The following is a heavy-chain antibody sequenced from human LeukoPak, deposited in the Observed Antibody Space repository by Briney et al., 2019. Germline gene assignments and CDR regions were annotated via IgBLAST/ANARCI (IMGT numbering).Heavy chain of an antibody. V-gene: IGHV3-48*03. CDR1: GFTFSSYE. J-gene: IGHJ4*02. CDR3: ARSEHSSSSFDY. CDR2: ISNSGTAI. D-gene: IGHD6-6*01. Sequence: GGSLRLSCAASGFTFSSYEMNWVRQAPGKGLEWVSYISNSGTAIYYADSVKGRFTISRDNARNSLYLQMNSLRAEDTAIYYCARSEHSSSSFDYWGQGTLVTVSS.